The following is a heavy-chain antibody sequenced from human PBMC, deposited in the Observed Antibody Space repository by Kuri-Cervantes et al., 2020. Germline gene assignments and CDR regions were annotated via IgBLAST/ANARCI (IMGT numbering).Heavy chain of an antibody. Sequence: GESLKISCAASGFTFSSYWMSWVRQAPGKGLEWVANIKQDGSEKYYVDSVKGRFTISRDNAKNSLYLQMNSLRAEDTAVYYCARDGGCSGGSCYPFVWWGQGTLVTVSS. V-gene: IGHV3-7*01. CDR2: IKQDGSEK. CDR3: ARDGGCSGGSCYPFVW. CDR1: GFTFSSYW. J-gene: IGHJ4*02. D-gene: IGHD2-15*01.